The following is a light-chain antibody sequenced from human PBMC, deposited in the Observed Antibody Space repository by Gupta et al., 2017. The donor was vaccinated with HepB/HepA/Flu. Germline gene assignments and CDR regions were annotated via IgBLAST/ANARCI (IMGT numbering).Light chain of an antibody. Sequence: SSELTQVPAGSVPLGKTVRITCKGDCLRSYYASWYQQKPRQAPVLVIYGKNNRPSGIPDRFSGSSSGNTASLTITGAQAEEEADYYCNSRDSSGNYVFGTGTKVTVL. J-gene: IGLJ1*01. V-gene: IGLV3-19*01. CDR2: GKN. CDR3: NSRDSSGNYV. CDR1: CLRSYY.